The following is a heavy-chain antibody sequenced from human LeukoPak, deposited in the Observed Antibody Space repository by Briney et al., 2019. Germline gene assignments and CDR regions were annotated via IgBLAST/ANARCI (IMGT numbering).Heavy chain of an antibody. Sequence: SGTLSLTCTVSSYSISSGYYWGWIRQPPGKGLEWIGSIYHSGNTYYNPSLKSRVTISVDTSKNQFSLKLSSVTAADTAVYYCARVYYDSSGDDAFDIWGQGTMVTVSS. V-gene: IGHV4-38-2*02. J-gene: IGHJ3*02. CDR2: IYHSGNT. CDR1: SYSISSGYY. CDR3: ARVYYDSSGDDAFDI. D-gene: IGHD3-22*01.